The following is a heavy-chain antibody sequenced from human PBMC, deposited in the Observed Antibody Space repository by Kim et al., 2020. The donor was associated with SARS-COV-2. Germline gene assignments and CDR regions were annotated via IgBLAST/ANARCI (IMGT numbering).Heavy chain of an antibody. V-gene: IGHV3-33*01. CDR3: ARERRLEYSSSDYYDSSGYFSGWNFDP. CDR1: GFTFSSYG. J-gene: IGHJ5*02. D-gene: IGHD3-22*01. CDR2: IWYDGSNK. Sequence: GGSLRLSCAASGFTFSSYGMHWVRQAPGKGLEWVAVIWYDGSNKYYADSVKGRFTISRDNSKNTLYLQMNSLRAEDTAVYYCARERRLEYSSSDYYDSSGYFSGWNFDPWGQGTLVTVSS.